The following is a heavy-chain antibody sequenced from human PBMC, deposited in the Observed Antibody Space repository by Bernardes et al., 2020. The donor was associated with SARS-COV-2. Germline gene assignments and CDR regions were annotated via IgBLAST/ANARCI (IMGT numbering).Heavy chain of an antibody. CDR1: GFTFSSYA. Sequence: LRLSCAASGFTFSSYAINWVRQAPGKGLEWVSAISGSGSRTYYAESVKGRFTISRDNSRNTLYLQMNSLRAEDTAVYYCATEYSNTDYYFDYWGQGTLVTVSS. CDR3: ATEYSNTDYYFDY. V-gene: IGHV3-23*01. J-gene: IGHJ4*02. CDR2: ISGSGSRT. D-gene: IGHD6-6*01.